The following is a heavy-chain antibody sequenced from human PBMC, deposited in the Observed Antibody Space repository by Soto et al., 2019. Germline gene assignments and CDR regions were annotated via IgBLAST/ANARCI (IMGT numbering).Heavy chain of an antibody. CDR3: ARSSPPYYYGSSYYFDY. CDR1: GFTFSSYG. CDR2: IWYDGSNK. V-gene: IGHV3-33*01. Sequence: GSLRLSCAASGFTFSSYGMHWVRQAPGKGLEWVAVIWYDGSNKYYADSVKGRFTISRDNSKNTLYLQMNSLRAEDTAVYYCARSSPPYYYGSSYYFDYWGQGILVTVSS. J-gene: IGHJ4*02. D-gene: IGHD3-10*01.